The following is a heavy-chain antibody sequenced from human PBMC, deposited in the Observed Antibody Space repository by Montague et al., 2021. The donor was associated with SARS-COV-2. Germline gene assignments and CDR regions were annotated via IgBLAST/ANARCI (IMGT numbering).Heavy chain of an antibody. J-gene: IGHJ4*02. Sequence: TLSLTCTVSGGSISSGGYYWSWIRQHPGKGLEWIGYIYYSGSTYYXPSLKSRVTISVDTSKNQFSLKLSSVTAADTAVYYCARTPAVYVVVVPAARGHFRYWGQGTLVTVSS. CDR2: IYYSGST. CDR1: GGSISSGGYY. D-gene: IGHD2-2*01. V-gene: IGHV4-31*03. CDR3: ARTPAVYVVVVPAARGHFRY.